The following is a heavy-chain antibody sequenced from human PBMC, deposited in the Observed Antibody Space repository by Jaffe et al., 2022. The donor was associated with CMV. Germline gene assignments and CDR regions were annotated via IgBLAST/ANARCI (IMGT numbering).Heavy chain of an antibody. CDR1: GFTFSSYG. D-gene: IGHD3-9*01. J-gene: IGHJ4*02. CDR3: ARGDDILTGYYMGGQYYFDY. CDR2: IWYDGSNK. V-gene: IGHV3-33*08. Sequence: QVQLVESGGGVVQPGRSLRLSCAASGFTFSSYGMHWVRQAPGKGLEWVAVIWYDGSNKYYADSVKGRFTISRDNSKNTLYLQMNSLRAEDTAVYYCARGDDILTGYYMGGQYYFDYWGQGTLVTVSS.